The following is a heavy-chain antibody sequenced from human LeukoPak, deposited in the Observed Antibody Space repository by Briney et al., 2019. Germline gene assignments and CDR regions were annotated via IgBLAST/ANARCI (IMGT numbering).Heavy chain of an antibody. Sequence: PSETLSLTCTVSGGSISSSSYYWDWIRQSPGKGLEWIGNIYSGGSTYYTPSLESRVTISVDTSKNQFSLKLSSVTAADTAIYFCARHSRSGSGGYENAFDIWGQGTMVTVSS. D-gene: IGHD5-12*01. J-gene: IGHJ3*02. V-gene: IGHV4-39*01. CDR2: IYSGGST. CDR1: GGSISSSSYY. CDR3: ARHSRSGSGGYENAFDI.